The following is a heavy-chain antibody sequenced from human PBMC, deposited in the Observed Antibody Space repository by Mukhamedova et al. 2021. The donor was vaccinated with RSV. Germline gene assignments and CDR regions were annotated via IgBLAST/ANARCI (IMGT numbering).Heavy chain of an antibody. D-gene: IGHD3-9*01. V-gene: IGHV1-8*01. Sequence: NTGYAQKFQGRVTMTRNTSISTAYMELSSLRSEDTAVYYCARGSELRSFDWSADFDYWGQGTLVTVSS. CDR2: NT. CDR3: ARGSELRSFDWSADFDY. J-gene: IGHJ4*02.